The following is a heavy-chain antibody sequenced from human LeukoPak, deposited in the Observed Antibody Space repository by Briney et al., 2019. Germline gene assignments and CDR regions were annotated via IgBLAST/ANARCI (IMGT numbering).Heavy chain of an antibody. V-gene: IGHV3-23*01. CDR2: ISGSGGSA. CDR1: GFTFSSYG. J-gene: IGHJ5*02. Sequence: GGSLRPSCAASGFTFSSYGMSWVRQAPGKGLEWVSAISGSGGSAYYADSVKGRFTISRDNAKNTLNLQMNSLRAEDTAVYYCARDLGQYYDTSDNWFDPWGQGTLVTVSS. CDR3: ARDLGQYYDTSDNWFDP. D-gene: IGHD3-22*01.